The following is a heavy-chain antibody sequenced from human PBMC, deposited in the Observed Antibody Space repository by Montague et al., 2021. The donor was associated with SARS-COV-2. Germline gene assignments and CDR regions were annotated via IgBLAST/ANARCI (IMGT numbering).Heavy chain of an antibody. J-gene: IGHJ4*02. CDR2: INHGGST. CDR3: SRGAPGY. D-gene: IGHD1-1*01. V-gene: IGHV4-34*01. Sequence: SETLSLTCAVYGGSFSDYHWTWIRQSPGEGLVWIGQINHGGSTKYNPSLKSRVTISIDTSKKQFSLKLTSVTAADTAVYYCSRGAPGYWGQGTLSPSPQ. CDR1: GGSFSDYH.